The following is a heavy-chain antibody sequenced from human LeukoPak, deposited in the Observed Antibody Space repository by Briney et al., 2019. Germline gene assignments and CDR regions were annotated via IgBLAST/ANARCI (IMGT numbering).Heavy chain of an antibody. CDR3: ARGIEEDIVVVVAATPAGAFDI. Sequence: GSSVKVSCKASGGTFSSYAISWVRQAPGQGLEWMGGIIPIFGTANYAQKFQGRVTITADKSTSTAYMELSSLRSEDTAVYYCARGIEEDIVVVVAATPAGAFDIWGQGKMVTVSS. D-gene: IGHD2-15*01. CDR1: GGTFSSYA. J-gene: IGHJ3*02. CDR2: IIPIFGTA. V-gene: IGHV1-69*06.